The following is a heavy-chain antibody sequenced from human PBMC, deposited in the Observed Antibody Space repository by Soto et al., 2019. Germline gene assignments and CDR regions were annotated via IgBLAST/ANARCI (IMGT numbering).Heavy chain of an antibody. CDR1: GYTFTSYD. Sequence: ASVKVSCKASGYTFTSYDINWVRQATGQGLEWMGWMNPNSGNTGYAQKFQGRVTMTRNTSIGTAYMELSSLRSEDTAVYYCARGLGNTYYYDSSGYYYLNWFDPWGQGTLVTVSS. J-gene: IGHJ5*02. CDR2: MNPNSGNT. V-gene: IGHV1-8*01. D-gene: IGHD3-22*01. CDR3: ARGLGNTYYYDSSGYYYLNWFDP.